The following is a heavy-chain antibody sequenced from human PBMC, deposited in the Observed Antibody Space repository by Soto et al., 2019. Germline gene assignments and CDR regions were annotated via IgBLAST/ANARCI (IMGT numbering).Heavy chain of an antibody. CDR2: IRSKAYGRTT. J-gene: IGHJ4*02. D-gene: IGHD4-4*01. CDR1: GFTFGDYG. V-gene: IGHV3-49*03. Sequence: GGSLRLSCTTSGFTFGDYGMTWFRQAPWKGLEWVGFIRSKAYGRTTEYAASATDRFTISRDDSRNALYLQMDSLRAEDTAVYYCAKGYLLGGNYDLDYWGPGTLVTSPQ. CDR3: AKGYLLGGNYDLDY.